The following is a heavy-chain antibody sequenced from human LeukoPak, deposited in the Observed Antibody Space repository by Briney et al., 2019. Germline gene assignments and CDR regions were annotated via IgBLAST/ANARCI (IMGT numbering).Heavy chain of an antibody. Sequence: EASVKVSCKASGYTFTSYDINWVRQATGQGLEWMGWMNPNSGNTGYAQKFQGRVTITRNTSISTAYMELSSLRSEDTAVYYCARSRGWEDNWFDPWGQGTLVTVSS. V-gene: IGHV1-8*03. CDR2: MNPNSGNT. D-gene: IGHD6-19*01. CDR3: ARSRGWEDNWFDP. CDR1: GYTFTSYD. J-gene: IGHJ5*02.